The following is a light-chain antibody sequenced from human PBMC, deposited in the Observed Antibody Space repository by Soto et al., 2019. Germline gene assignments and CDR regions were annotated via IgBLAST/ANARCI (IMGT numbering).Light chain of an antibody. CDR3: NSYTSSSTLYV. V-gene: IGLV2-14*01. Sequence: QSALTQPASVSGSPGQSITISCTGTSSDIGGYNYVSWYQQHPGKAPKLMLYGVSNRPSGISNRFSGSKSGNTASLTITGLQAEDEADYYCNSYTSSSTLYVFGTGTKVTVL. CDR1: SSDIGGYNY. J-gene: IGLJ1*01. CDR2: GVS.